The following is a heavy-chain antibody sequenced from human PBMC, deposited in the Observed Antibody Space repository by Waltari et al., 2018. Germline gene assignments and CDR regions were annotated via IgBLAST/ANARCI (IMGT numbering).Heavy chain of an antibody. D-gene: IGHD3-16*01. V-gene: IGHV4-39*07. CDR1: GGSISSSSYY. Sequence: QLQLQESGPGLVKPSETLSLTCTVSGGSISSSSYYWGWIRQPPGKGLEWIGSIYYSGSTYYNPSLKSRVTIAVDTSKNQFSLKLSSVTAADTAVYYWARGVWDAFDIWGQGTMVTVSS. J-gene: IGHJ3*02. CDR3: ARGVWDAFDI. CDR2: IYYSGST.